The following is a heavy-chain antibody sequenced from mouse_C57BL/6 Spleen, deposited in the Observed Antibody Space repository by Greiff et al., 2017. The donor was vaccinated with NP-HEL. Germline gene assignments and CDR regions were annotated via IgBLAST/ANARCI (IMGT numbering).Heavy chain of an antibody. D-gene: IGHD2-4*01. J-gene: IGHJ2*01. CDR2: IDPSDSYT. V-gene: IGHV1-59*01. CDR3: ASDYDGY. CDR1: GYTFTSYW. Sequence: QVQLQQSGAELVRPGTSVKLSCKASGYTFTSYWMHWVKQRPGQGLEWIGVIDPSDSYTNYNQKFKGKATLTVDTSSSTAYMQLSSLTSEDSAVYYCASDYDGYWGQGTTLTVSS.